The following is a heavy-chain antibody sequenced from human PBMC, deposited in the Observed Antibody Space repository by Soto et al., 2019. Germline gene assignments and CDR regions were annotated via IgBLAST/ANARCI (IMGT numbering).Heavy chain of an antibody. CDR1: GDSIGSGDYY. D-gene: IGHD3-10*01. Sequence: QVQLQESGPRLVKPSQTLSLTCTVSGDSIGSGDYYWTWIRQPPGKGLEWIGYIYYIGTTCYNPSLESRVNISVDTSKNQFSLRVTSVTAADAALYYCARGSTYYGFVTWGQGTLITVSS. J-gene: IGHJ5*02. CDR2: IYYIGTT. V-gene: IGHV4-30-4*01. CDR3: ARGSTYYGFVT.